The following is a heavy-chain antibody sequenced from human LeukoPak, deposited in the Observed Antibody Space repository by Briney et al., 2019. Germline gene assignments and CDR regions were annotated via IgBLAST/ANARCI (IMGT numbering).Heavy chain of an antibody. CDR2: INHSGST. CDR3: ARVGSGWAYYYYGMGV. D-gene: IGHD6-19*01. J-gene: IGHJ6*02. CDR1: GGSFSGYY. V-gene: IGHV4-34*01. Sequence: SETLSLTCAVYGGSFSGYYWSWIRQPPGKGLEWIGEINHSGSTNYNPSLKSRVTISVDTSKNQFSLKLSSVTAADTAVYYCARVGSGWAYYYYGMGVWGRGTTVTVSS.